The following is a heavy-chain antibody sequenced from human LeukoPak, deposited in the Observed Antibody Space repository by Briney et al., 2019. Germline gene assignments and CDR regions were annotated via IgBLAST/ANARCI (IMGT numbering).Heavy chain of an antibody. CDR1: GVTFSSYV. V-gene: IGHV3-23*01. J-gene: IGHJ4*02. CDR3: AKDRDFNKPYYFDL. CDR2: ISGSGGGT. D-gene: IGHD3-10*01. Sequence: GGSLRLSCEASGVTFSSYVMSWVRQAPGKGPEWVSGISGSGGGTYYADSVKGRFAISRDNSKNTLYLQMNSLRAEDTAVYYCAKDRDFNKPYYFDLWGQGTLVTVSS.